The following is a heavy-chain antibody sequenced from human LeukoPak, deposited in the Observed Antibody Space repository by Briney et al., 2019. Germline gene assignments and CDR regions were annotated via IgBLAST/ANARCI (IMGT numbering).Heavy chain of an antibody. CDR3: ARSPAGQLDY. Sequence: GASVKVSCKASGYTFTSYGISWVRQAAGQGVEWMGWIRAYNGNTNYAQKLQGRVTMTTDTSTSTAYMELRSLRSDDTAVYYCARSPAGQLDYWGQGTLVTVSS. J-gene: IGHJ4*02. CDR2: IRAYNGNT. V-gene: IGHV1-18*01. CDR1: GYTFTSYG. D-gene: IGHD1-1*01.